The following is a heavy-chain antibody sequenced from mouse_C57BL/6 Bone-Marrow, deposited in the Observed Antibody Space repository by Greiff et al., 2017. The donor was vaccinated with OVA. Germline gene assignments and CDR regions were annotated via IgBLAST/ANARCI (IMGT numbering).Heavy chain of an antibody. CDR1: GYTFTDYY. D-gene: IGHD1-1*01. Sequence: VQLQQSGPELVKPGASVKISCKASGYTFTDYYINWVKQRPGQGLEWIGWIFPGSGSTYYNEKFKGKATLTVDKSSSTAYMLLSSLTSEDSAVYFCARRGRDYYGSSETYYFDYWGQGTTLTVSS. V-gene: IGHV1-75*01. CDR2: IFPGSGST. CDR3: ARRGRDYYGSSETYYFDY. J-gene: IGHJ2*01.